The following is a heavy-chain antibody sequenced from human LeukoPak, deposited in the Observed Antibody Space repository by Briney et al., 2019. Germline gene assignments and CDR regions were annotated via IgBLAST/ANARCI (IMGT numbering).Heavy chain of an antibody. CDR1: GYTFTSYY. Sequence: ASVTVSCKASGYTFTSYYMHWVRQAPGQGLEWMGIINPSGGSTSYAQKFQGRVTMTRDTSTSTVYMELSSLRSEDTAVYYCAGPSTPTNGLDYWGQGTLVTVSS. J-gene: IGHJ4*02. CDR2: INPSGGST. CDR3: AGPSTPTNGLDY. V-gene: IGHV1-46*01. D-gene: IGHD2-8*01.